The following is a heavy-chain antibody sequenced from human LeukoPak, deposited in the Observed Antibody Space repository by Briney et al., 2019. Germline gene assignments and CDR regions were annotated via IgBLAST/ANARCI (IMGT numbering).Heavy chain of an antibody. CDR1: GYTFTSYG. CDR2: ISAYDGNT. V-gene: IGHV1-18*01. D-gene: IGHD3-10*01. Sequence: VASVKVSCKASGYTFTSYGISWVRQAPGQGLEWMGWISAYDGNTNYAQKLQGRVTMTTDTSTSTAYMELRSLRSDDTAVYYCARERPLYYYGSGSYNGMDVWGQGTTVTVSS. J-gene: IGHJ6*02. CDR3: ARERPLYYYGSGSYNGMDV.